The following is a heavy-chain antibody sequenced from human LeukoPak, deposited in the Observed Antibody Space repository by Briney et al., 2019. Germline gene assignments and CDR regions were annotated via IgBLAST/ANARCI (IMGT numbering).Heavy chain of an antibody. Sequence: KPSETLSLTCAVYGGSFSGYYWSWIRQPPGKGLEWIGETNHSGSTNYNPSLKSRVTISVDTSKNQFSLKLSSVTAADTAVYYCARGRPYYYGSGSYYNPLADYWGQGTLVTVSS. CDR1: GGSFSGYY. J-gene: IGHJ4*02. CDR3: ARGRPYYYGSGSYYNPLADY. CDR2: TNHSGST. D-gene: IGHD3-10*01. V-gene: IGHV4-34*01.